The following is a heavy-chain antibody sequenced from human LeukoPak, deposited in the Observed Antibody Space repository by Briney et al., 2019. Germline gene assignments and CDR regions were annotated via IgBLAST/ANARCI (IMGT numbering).Heavy chain of an antibody. CDR2: INHSGST. J-gene: IGHJ4*02. CDR3: ARVNGLPYYFDY. CDR1: GGSFSGYY. V-gene: IGHV4-34*01. Sequence: SETLSLTCAVYGGSFSGYYWSWIRQPPGKGLEWIGEINHSGSTNYNPSLKSRVTISVDTSKNQFPLKLSSVTAADTAVYYCARVNGLPYYFDYWGQGTLVTVSS. D-gene: IGHD3-16*01.